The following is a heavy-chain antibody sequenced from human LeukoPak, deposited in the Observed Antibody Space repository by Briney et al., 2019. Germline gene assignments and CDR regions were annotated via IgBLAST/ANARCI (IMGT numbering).Heavy chain of an antibody. CDR3: ARDPNTLYGSGTWGYYYGMDV. Sequence: ASVKVSCKASGYTFTSYGISWVRQAPGQGLEWMGWISAYNGNTNYAQKPQGRVTMTTDTSTSTAYMELRSLRSDDTAVYYCARDPNTLYGSGTWGYYYGMDVWGQGTTVTVSS. D-gene: IGHD3-10*01. CDR1: GYTFTSYG. J-gene: IGHJ6*02. V-gene: IGHV1-18*01. CDR2: ISAYNGNT.